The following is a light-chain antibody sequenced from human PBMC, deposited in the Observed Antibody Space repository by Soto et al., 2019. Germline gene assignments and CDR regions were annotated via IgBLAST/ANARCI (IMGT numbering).Light chain of an antibody. CDR2: KAS. V-gene: IGKV1-5*03. Sequence: DIQMTQSPSTLSASVGDRVTITCRASQSISSWLAWYQQKPGKAPKLLIYKASSLESGVPSRFSGSGSGTAFTLIISSLQPDDFATYYCQQYNSYSPYTFGQGTKLEIK. CDR3: QQYNSYSPYT. CDR1: QSISSW. J-gene: IGKJ2*01.